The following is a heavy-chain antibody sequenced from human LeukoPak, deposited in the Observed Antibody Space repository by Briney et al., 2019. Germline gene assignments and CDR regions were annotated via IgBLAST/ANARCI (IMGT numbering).Heavy chain of an antibody. Sequence: PGGSLRLSCAASGFSCSNYDMNWVRQAPGKGLEWVSPISSRSYIYSADSVKGQFTISRDNAKNSLYLQMNSLRAADTPVYYCARDGYSSSWYLLDYWGQGTLVTVSS. J-gene: IGHJ4*02. D-gene: IGHD6-13*01. V-gene: IGHV3-69-1*01. CDR3: ARDGYSSSWYLLDY. CDR2: ISSRSYI. CDR1: GFSCSNYD.